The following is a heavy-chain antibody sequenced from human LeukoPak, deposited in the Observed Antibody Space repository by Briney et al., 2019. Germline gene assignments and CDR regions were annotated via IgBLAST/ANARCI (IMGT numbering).Heavy chain of an antibody. J-gene: IGHJ3*02. CDR3: ARGRREELMITFGGVISDAFDI. CDR2: IYHSGST. Sequence: SETVSLTCAVSGGSISSGGYSWSWIRQPPGKGLEWIGYIYHSGSTYYNPSLKSRVTISVDRSKNQFSLKLSSVTAADTAVYYCARGRREELMITFGGVISDAFDIWGQGTMVTVSS. CDR1: GGSISSGGYS. V-gene: IGHV4-30-2*01. D-gene: IGHD3-16*02.